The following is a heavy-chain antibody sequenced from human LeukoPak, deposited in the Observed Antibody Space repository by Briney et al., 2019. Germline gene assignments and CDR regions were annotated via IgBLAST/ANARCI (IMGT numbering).Heavy chain of an antibody. CDR2: ISSSSSTI. V-gene: IGHV3-48*04. J-gene: IGHJ4*02. CDR1: GFTFSSYS. D-gene: IGHD6-19*01. Sequence: GGSLRLSCAASGFTFSSYSMNWIRQAPGKGLEWVSYISSSSSTIYYADSVKGRFTISRDNAKNSLYLQMNSLRAEDTAVYYCARAPRGIAVAGPTFDYWGQGTLVTVSS. CDR3: ARAPRGIAVAGPTFDY.